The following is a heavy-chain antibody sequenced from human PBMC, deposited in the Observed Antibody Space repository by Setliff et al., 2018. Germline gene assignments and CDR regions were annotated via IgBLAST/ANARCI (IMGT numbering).Heavy chain of an antibody. V-gene: IGHV1-2*02. CDR3: AKTKGFGDGWFDP. CDR2: INTNNGGT. J-gene: IGHJ5*02. CDR1: AYSFSGYY. Sequence: RASVKVSCKTSAYSFSGYYIHWVRQAPGQGLEWMGWINTNNGGTKYAQTFQGRVTMTRDTSITTAYMELSRLTSDDTAVYYCAKTKGFGDGWFDPWGQGTLVTVSS. D-gene: IGHD3-10*01.